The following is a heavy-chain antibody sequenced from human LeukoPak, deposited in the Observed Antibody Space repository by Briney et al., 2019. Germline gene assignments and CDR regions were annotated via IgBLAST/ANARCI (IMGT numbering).Heavy chain of an antibody. CDR2: IYYSGST. V-gene: IGHV4-31*03. J-gene: IGHJ4*02. Sequence: SETLSLTCTVSGGSISSGGYYWSWIRQHPGKGLEWIGYIYYSGSTYYNPSLKSRVTISVDTSKNQFSLKLSSVTAADTAVYYCARAPRPLSVSYIDYWGQGTLVTVSS. CDR1: GGSISSGGYY. CDR3: ARAPRPLSVSYIDY. D-gene: IGHD3-16*01.